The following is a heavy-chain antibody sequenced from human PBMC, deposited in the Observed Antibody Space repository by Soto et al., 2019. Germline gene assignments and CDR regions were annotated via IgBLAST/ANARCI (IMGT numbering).Heavy chain of an antibody. CDR2: MNPNSGNT. Sequence: ASVKVSCKASGYTFTSYDINWVPQATGQGLEWMGWMNPNSGNTGYAQKFQGRVTMTRNTSISTAYMELSSLRSEDTAVYYCARRPAYGSGSYYTVLEDYWGQGTLVTVSS. CDR3: ARRPAYGSGSYYTVLEDY. D-gene: IGHD3-10*01. V-gene: IGHV1-8*01. J-gene: IGHJ4*02. CDR1: GYTFTSYD.